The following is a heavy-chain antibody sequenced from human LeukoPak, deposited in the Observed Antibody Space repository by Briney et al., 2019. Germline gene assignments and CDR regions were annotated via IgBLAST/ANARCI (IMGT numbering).Heavy chain of an antibody. CDR2: IYRSGST. V-gene: IGHV4-38-2*02. J-gene: IGHJ6*03. CDR1: GYSISSGYY. D-gene: IGHD3-3*01. CDR3: TRERVNSGYYLDMDV. Sequence: SETLSLTCSVSGYSISSGYYWGWIRQVPGMGLEWIGSIYRSGSTYYSKPLKSRLTMSVDTSKNQFSLKVNSVTAADTAVYYCTRERVNSGYYLDMDVWGKGTMVTVSS.